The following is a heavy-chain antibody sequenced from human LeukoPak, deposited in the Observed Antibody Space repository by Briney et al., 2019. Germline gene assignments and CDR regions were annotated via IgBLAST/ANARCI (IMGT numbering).Heavy chain of an antibody. J-gene: IGHJ4*02. CDR2: ISYDGSNK. CDR1: GFTFSNYG. D-gene: IGHD6-13*01. CDR3: AKDSSLAAADY. Sequence: PGGSLRLSCAASGFTFSNYGMHWVRQAPGKGLEWVAVISYDGSNKYYADSVKGRFTISRDNSKNTLYLQMNSLRAEDTAVYYCAKDSSLAAADYWGQGTLVTVSS. V-gene: IGHV3-30*18.